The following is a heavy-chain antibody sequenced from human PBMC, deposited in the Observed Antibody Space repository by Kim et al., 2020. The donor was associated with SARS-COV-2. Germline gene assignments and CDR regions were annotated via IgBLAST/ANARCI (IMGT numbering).Heavy chain of an antibody. CDR3: ARGSYGGSVYYYFDY. CDR1: GFTVNHYG. D-gene: IGHD2-21*01. Sequence: GGSLRLSCTASGFTVNHYGMSWVRQTPGKGLEWVSGINWNDDSTDYADSVKGRFTISRDNAKNSLYLQMNRLRAEDTALYYCARGSYGGSVYYYFDYWGQGALVTVSS. CDR2: INWNDDST. J-gene: IGHJ4*02. V-gene: IGHV3-20*04.